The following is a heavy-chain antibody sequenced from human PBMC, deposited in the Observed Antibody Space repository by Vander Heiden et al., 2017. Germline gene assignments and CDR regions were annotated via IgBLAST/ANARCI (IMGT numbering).Heavy chain of an antibody. CDR2: ISGSGGST. V-gene: IGHV3-23*01. Sequence: EVQLLESGGGLVQPGGSLRLSCAASGFTFSSYAMSWVRQAPGKGLEWVSVISGSGGSTYYADSVKGRFNISRDNSKKTLFLQMNSLRAEDTAGYYWAKAEGASGSYRLAYFQHWGQGTLVTVSS. J-gene: IGHJ1*01. CDR1: GFTFSSYA. CDR3: AKAEGASGSYRLAYFQH. D-gene: IGHD1-26*01.